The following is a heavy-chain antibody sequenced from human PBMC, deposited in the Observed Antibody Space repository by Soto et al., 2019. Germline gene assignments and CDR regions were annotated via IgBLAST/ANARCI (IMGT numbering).Heavy chain of an antibody. CDR3: GRGPGPRAPAGGTPSYSAMAV. V-gene: IGHV1-8*02. CDR2: MNPINGAT. Sequence: ASVKVSCKASGYDFTAYDINWVRQASGQGLEWMGWMNPINGATGSARRFQGRVSMTRNTATATAYLELTSLRSDDSAVHYCGRGPGPRAPAGGTPSYSAMAVWGQGPTVTVSS. D-gene: IGHD2-2*01. CDR1: GYDFTAYD. J-gene: IGHJ6*02.